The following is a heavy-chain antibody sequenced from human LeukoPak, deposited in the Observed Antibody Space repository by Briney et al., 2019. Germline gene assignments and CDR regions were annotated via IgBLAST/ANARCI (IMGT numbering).Heavy chain of an antibody. J-gene: IGHJ3*02. V-gene: IGHV3-48*01. CDR2: ISSSSSTI. CDR3: ARAKRNGFDI. CDR1: GFTFSSYS. Sequence: GGSLRLYCAASGFTFSSYSMNWVRQAPGNGLEWVSYISSSSSTIYYTDSVKGRFTISRDNAKNSMYLQMNSLRAEDTAVYYCARAKRNGFDIWGQGTMVTVSS.